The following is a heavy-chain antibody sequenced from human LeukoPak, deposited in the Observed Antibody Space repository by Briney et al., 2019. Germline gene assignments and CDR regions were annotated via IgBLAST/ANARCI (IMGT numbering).Heavy chain of an antibody. Sequence: PSETLSLTCTVSGGSISSSSYYWGWIRQPPGKGLEWIGSIYYSGSTYYNPSLKSRVTISVDTSKNQFSLKLSSVTAADTAVYYCARRSAMVNFDYWGQGTLVTVSS. D-gene: IGHD5-18*01. J-gene: IGHJ4*02. CDR1: GGSISSSSYY. V-gene: IGHV4-39*01. CDR3: ARRSAMVNFDY. CDR2: IYYSGST.